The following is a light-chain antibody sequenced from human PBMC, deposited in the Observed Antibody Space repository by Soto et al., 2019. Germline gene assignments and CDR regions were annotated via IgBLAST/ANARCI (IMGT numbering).Light chain of an antibody. J-gene: IGLJ1*01. V-gene: IGLV1-40*01. CDR1: SSNIGAGYD. Sequence: QSVRTQPPSVSGAPGQRVTSSCTGSSSNIGAGYDVHWYQQLPGTAPKLLIYGNSNRPSGVPDRFSGSKSGTSASLAITGLQAEDEADYYCQSYDSSLSGYVFGTGTKVTVL. CDR3: QSYDSSLSGYV. CDR2: GNS.